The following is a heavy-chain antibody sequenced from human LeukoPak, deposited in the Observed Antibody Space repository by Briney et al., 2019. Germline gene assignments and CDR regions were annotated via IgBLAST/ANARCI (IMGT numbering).Heavy chain of an antibody. CDR3: AREWFGGIAAARAFDI. D-gene: IGHD6-13*01. J-gene: IGHJ3*02. CDR2: IYYSGST. Sequence: SETLSLTCTVSGGSISSGDYYWSWIRQPPGKGLEWFGYIYYSGSTYYNPSLKSRVTISVDTSKNQFSLKLSSVTAADTAVYYCAREWFGGIAAARAFDIWGQGTMVTVSS. CDR1: GGSISSGDYY. V-gene: IGHV4-30-4*01.